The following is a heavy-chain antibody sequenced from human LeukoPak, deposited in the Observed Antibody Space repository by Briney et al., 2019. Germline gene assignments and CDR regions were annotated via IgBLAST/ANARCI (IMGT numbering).Heavy chain of an antibody. CDR2: IYYSGTT. Sequence: PSETLSLTCTVSGGSISFSSDHWGWIRQPPGKGLEWIGDIYYSGTTNYNPSLKSRVTMSVDTSKNQFSLKLNSATAADTAVYYCARRLSTRSYYLDDWGQGTLVTVSS. CDR1: GGSISFSSDH. D-gene: IGHD2/OR15-2a*01. V-gene: IGHV4-39*01. CDR3: ARRLSTRSYYLDD. J-gene: IGHJ4*02.